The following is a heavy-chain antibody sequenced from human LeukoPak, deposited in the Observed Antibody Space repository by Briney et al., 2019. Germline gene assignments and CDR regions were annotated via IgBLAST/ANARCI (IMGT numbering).Heavy chain of an antibody. J-gene: IGHJ4*02. CDR3: ARSARGVIIHYFDY. V-gene: IGHV4-4*02. D-gene: IGHD3-10*01. CDR2: IYHSGST. Sequence: PSGTLSLTCAVSGGSISSSNWWSWVRQPPGKGLEWIGEIYHSGSTNYNPSLKSRVTISVDKSKNQFSLKLSSVTAADTAVYYCARSARGVIIHYFDYWGQGTLVTVSS. CDR1: GGSISSSNW.